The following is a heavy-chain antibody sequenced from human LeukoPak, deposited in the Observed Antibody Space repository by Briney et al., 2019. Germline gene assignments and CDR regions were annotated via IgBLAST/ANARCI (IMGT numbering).Heavy chain of an antibody. Sequence: SETLSLTCTVSGGSMRSVYWSWIRQTAGGGLEWIGRIYATGSADYSPSLESRATMSIETSRNQFSLNLTYVTAADTAVYYCARAPSFGSGNYWESGAYSFYYIDVWGKGSTVTVSS. CDR1: GGSMRSVY. D-gene: IGHD3-10*01. V-gene: IGHV4-4*07. CDR2: IYATGSA. CDR3: ARAPSFGSGNYWESGAYSFYYIDV. J-gene: IGHJ6*03.